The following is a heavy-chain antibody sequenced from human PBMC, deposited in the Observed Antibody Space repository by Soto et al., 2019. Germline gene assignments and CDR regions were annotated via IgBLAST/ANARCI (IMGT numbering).Heavy chain of an antibody. Sequence: QITLKESGPTLVKPTQTLTLTCTFSGFSLSTSGVGVAWSRQPPGKALEWLALISWDDYKRYRPSLESRLTTSTDTSTNPLVLTMTTVDAVDAATYYCASLPCSGRSCDWFSWSGVAVWGQGTTVTVSS. D-gene: IGHD2-15*01. CDR1: GFSLSTSGVG. J-gene: IGHJ6*02. CDR3: ASLPCSGRSCDWFSWSGVAV. CDR2: ISWDDYK. V-gene: IGHV2-5*02.